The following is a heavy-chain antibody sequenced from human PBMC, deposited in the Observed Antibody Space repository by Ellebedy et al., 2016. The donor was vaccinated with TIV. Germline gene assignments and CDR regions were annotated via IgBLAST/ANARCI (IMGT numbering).Heavy chain of an antibody. CDR2: IDNNENV. D-gene: IGHD5-12*01. CDR3: ARGGYGGYEDLED. CDR1: GGSLSGYY. Sequence: MPSETLSLTCTVSGGSLSGYYLSWIRQPPGKVMESIGYIDNNENVLYNPSLKSRVTISVDTSKNQFSLKLSSVTAADTAVYYCARGGYGGYEDLEDWGQGTLVTVSS. J-gene: IGHJ4*02. V-gene: IGHV4-59*01.